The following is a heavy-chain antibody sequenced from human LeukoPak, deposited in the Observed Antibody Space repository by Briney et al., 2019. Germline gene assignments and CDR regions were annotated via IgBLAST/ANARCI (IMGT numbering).Heavy chain of an antibody. V-gene: IGHV4-34*01. Sequence: SSETLSLTCAVYGGSSSGYYWNWIRQPPGKGLEWIGEINHSGGTNYNPSLKSRVTLSIDTSKNQFFLKLSSVTAADTAVYYCARQPYRSGAYYFDYWGQGTLITVSS. CDR1: GGSSSGYY. CDR2: INHSGGT. D-gene: IGHD2-15*01. CDR3: ARQPYRSGAYYFDY. J-gene: IGHJ4*02.